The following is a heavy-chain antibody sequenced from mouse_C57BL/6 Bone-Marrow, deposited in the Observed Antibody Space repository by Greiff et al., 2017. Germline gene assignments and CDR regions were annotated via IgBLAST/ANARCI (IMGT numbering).Heavy chain of an antibody. Sequence: VQLQQSGPELVKPGASVKISCKASGYSFTGYYMNWVKQSPEKSLEWIGEINPSTGGTTYNQKFKAKATLTVDKSSSTAYRQLKSLTSEDSAVYYCAIDGSSGDFFDYWGQGTTLTVSS. CDR1: GYSFTGYY. J-gene: IGHJ2*01. V-gene: IGHV1-42*01. CDR2: INPSTGGT. CDR3: AIDGSSGDFFDY. D-gene: IGHD1-1*01.